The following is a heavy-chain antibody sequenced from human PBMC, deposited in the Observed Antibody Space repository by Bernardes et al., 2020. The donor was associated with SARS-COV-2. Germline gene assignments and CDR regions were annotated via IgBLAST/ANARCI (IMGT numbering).Heavy chain of an antibody. Sequence: ASVKVSCKASGYTFTGYYMHWVRQAPGQGLEWMGWINPNSGGTNYAQKFEGRVTMTGDTSISTAYMELSRLTSDDTAMYYCARPDSGSYYGGFDIWGQGTMVTVSS. J-gene: IGHJ3*02. CDR1: GYTFTGYY. D-gene: IGHD1-26*01. V-gene: IGHV1-2*02. CDR3: ARPDSGSYYGGFDI. CDR2: INPNSGGT.